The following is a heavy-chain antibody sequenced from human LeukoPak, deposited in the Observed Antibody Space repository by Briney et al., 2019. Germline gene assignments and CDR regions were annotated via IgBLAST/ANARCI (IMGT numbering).Heavy chain of an antibody. CDR2: IKQDGSEK. Sequence: GGSLRLSCAASGFTFSSYWMSWVRQAPGKGLEWVANIKQDGSEKYYVDSVKGRFTISRDNAKNSLYLQMNSLRAEDTAVYYCARDLLENYDFWRGYYDYWGQGALVAVSS. CDR1: GFTFSSYW. CDR3: ARDLLENYDFWRGYYDY. D-gene: IGHD3-3*01. V-gene: IGHV3-7*01. J-gene: IGHJ4*02.